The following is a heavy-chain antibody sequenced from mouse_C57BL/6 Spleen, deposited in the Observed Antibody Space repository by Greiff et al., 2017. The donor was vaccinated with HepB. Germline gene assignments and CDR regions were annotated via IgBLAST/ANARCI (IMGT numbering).Heavy chain of an antibody. J-gene: IGHJ3*01. CDR1: GYAFSSYW. V-gene: IGHV1-80*01. CDR2: IYPGDGDT. CDR3: ARGDYDGAWFAY. Sequence: VQLQQSGAELVKPGASVKISCKASGYAFSSYWMNWVKQRPGKGLEWIGQIYPGDGDTNYNGKFKGKATLTADKSSSTAYMQLSSLTSEDSAVYFGARGDYDGAWFAYWGQGTLVTVSA. D-gene: IGHD2-4*01.